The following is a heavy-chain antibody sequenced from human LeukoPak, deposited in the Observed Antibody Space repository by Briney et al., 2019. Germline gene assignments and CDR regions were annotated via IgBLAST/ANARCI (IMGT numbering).Heavy chain of an antibody. V-gene: IGHV1-69*13. CDR1: GGIFNNYG. J-gene: IGHJ4*02. D-gene: IGHD2-21*01. CDR2: FVPLFKTA. Sequence: ASVKVSCKASGGIFNNYGFSWVRQAPGQGLEWMGGFVPLFKTAHYAPKFQGRVTITADESTSTAYLELSSLRSEDTDVYYCARDNVDVIALDYWGQGTLV. CDR3: ARDNVDVIALDY.